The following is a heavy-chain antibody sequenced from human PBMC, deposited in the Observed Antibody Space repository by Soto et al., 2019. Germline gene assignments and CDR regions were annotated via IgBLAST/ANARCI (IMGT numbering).Heavy chain of an antibody. Sequence: GGSLRLSCAASGFTFSSYAMSWVRQAPGKGLEWVSAISGSGGSTYYADSVKGRFTISRDNSKNTLYLQMNSLRAEDTAVYYCAKDILTGYYPPYNWFDPWGQGTLVTVSS. J-gene: IGHJ5*02. V-gene: IGHV3-23*01. D-gene: IGHD3-9*01. CDR1: GFTFSSYA. CDR2: ISGSGGST. CDR3: AKDILTGYYPPYNWFDP.